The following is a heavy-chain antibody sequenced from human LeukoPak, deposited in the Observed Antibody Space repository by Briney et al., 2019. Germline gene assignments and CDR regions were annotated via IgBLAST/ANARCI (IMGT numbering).Heavy chain of an antibody. Sequence: GGSLRLSCAASGFTFSSYEMNWVRQAPGKGLEWVSSISSSSSYIYYADSVKGRFTISRDNAKNSLYLQMNSLRAEDTAVYYCARDRASKAFDIWGQGTMVTVSS. J-gene: IGHJ3*02. V-gene: IGHV3-21*01. CDR3: ARDRASKAFDI. CDR2: ISSSSSYI. CDR1: GFTFSSYE.